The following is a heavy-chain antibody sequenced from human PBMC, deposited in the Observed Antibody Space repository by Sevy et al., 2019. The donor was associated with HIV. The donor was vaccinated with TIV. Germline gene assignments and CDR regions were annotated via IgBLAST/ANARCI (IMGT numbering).Heavy chain of an antibody. D-gene: IGHD1-1*01. CDR2: ISGSGGST. CDR3: AKVVGTTGTTNYYYYGMDV. CDR1: GFTFSSYA. V-gene: IGHV3-23*01. J-gene: IGHJ6*02. Sequence: GGSLGLSCAASGFTFSSYAMSWVRQAPGKGLEWVSAISGSGGSTYYADSVKGRFTISRDNSKNTLYLQMNSLRAEDTAVYYCAKVVGTTGTTNYYYYGMDVWGQGTTVTVSS.